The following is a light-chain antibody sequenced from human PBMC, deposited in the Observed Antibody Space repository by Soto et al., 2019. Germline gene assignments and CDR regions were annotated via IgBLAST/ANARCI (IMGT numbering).Light chain of an antibody. CDR2: GAS. J-gene: IGKJ2*01. CDR3: QPYNIWPPYT. V-gene: IGKV3-15*01. CDR1: QGVSSN. Sequence: EVEMTQSPATVSVSPGERVTLSCRASQGVSSNVAWYQQKPGQAPRVLIFGASTRAAATPARFSGSGSGTEFTLAISSLRPEDFAVYYCQPYNIWPPYTFGQGTQVDTK.